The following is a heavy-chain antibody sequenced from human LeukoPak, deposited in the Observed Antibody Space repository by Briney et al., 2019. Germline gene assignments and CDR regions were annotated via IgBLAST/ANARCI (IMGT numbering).Heavy chain of an antibody. Sequence: ASVKVSCKASGYTFTGYYMHWVRQAPGQGLEWMGWINPHSGGTKYAQKFQGRVTVTRDMSIGTTYMELSRLTSDDRAVYFCARVPPQSDSFDIWGQGTMVTV. V-gene: IGHV1-2*02. CDR2: INPHSGGT. CDR3: ARVPPQSDSFDI. D-gene: IGHD6-19*01. CDR1: GYTFTGYY. J-gene: IGHJ3*02.